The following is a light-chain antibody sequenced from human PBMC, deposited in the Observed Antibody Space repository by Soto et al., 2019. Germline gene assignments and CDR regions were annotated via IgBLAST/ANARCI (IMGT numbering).Light chain of an antibody. CDR2: DDS. Sequence: SYELTQPPSVSVAPGQTASITCGGNNIGSKTVHWYQQKPGQAPVLVVNDDSDRPSGIPGRFSGSNSGNTATLTISRVEAGDEADYYCQVWDSGTDHFVFGTGTKVTVL. V-gene: IGLV3-21*02. J-gene: IGLJ1*01. CDR3: QVWDSGTDHFV. CDR1: NIGSKT.